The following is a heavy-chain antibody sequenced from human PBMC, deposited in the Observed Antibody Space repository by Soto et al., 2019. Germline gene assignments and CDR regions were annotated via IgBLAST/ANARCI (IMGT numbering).Heavy chain of an antibody. CDR3: ARDDTATRAVSYYGMDV. V-gene: IGHV4-30-4*01. J-gene: IGHJ6*02. D-gene: IGHD5-18*01. Sequence: PSETLSLTCTVSGGSISSGDYYWSWIRQPPGKGLEWIGYIYYSGSTYYNPSLKSRVTISVDTSKNQFSLKLSSVTAADTAVYYCARDDTATRAVSYYGMDVWGQGTTVTVSS. CDR1: GGSISSGDYY. CDR2: IYYSGST.